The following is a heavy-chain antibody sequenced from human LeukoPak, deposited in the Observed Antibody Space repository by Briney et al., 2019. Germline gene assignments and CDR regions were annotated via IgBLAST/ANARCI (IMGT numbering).Heavy chain of an antibody. V-gene: IGHV1-2*02. CDR3: ARVSGYRSWFDP. J-gene: IGHJ5*02. Sequence: GASVTVSCKASGYTFTGYYMHWVRQAPGQGLEWMGWINPNSGGTNYAQKFQGRVTMTRDTSISTAYMELSRLRSDDTAVYYCARVSGYRSWFDPWGQGTLVTVSS. CDR1: GYTFTGYY. D-gene: IGHD3-22*01. CDR2: INPNSGGT.